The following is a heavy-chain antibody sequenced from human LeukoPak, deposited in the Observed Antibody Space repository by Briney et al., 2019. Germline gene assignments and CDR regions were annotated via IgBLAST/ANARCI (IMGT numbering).Heavy chain of an antibody. D-gene: IGHD1-26*01. V-gene: IGHV3-23*01. CDR3: AKWPEGATPKFHH. CDR2: ITASGHAT. Sequence: AGGSLRLSCAASGFTFSSYAMSWVRQAPGKGLEAPGKGLEGVSTITASGHATYYPDSVRARFTISRDNSKSTLHLQMDSLRAEDSALYYCAKWPEGATPKFHHWGQGTLVTVSS. CDR1: GFTFSSYA. J-gene: IGHJ4*02.